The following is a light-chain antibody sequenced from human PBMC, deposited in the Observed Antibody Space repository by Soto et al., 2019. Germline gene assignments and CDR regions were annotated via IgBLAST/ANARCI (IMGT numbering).Light chain of an antibody. Sequence: EIVLTQSPATLSLSPGERATLSCRASQSINNYLAWYQQKAGQAPRLLIYDASNRATGIPARFSGSGSGTDFTLTISSLEPEDFAVYYCQQRRNWPLTFGGGTKVEIK. CDR2: DAS. J-gene: IGKJ4*01. V-gene: IGKV3-11*01. CDR3: QQRRNWPLT. CDR1: QSINNY.